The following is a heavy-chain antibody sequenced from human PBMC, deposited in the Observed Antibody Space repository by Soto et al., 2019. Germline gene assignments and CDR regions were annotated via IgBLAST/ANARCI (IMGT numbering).Heavy chain of an antibody. Sequence: PWGSLRLSCAASGFTVSSNYMSWVRQAPGKELERVSVIYSGGSTYCEDSVKGRFNISRDNSKNTLYLQMNSLRAEDTAVYYCVSDRVAAAGRKHYYYYGMDVWGQGTTVTVSS. CDR3: VSDRVAAAGRKHYYYYGMDV. J-gene: IGHJ6*02. V-gene: IGHV3-66*01. CDR2: IYSGGST. CDR1: GFTVSSNY. D-gene: IGHD6-13*01.